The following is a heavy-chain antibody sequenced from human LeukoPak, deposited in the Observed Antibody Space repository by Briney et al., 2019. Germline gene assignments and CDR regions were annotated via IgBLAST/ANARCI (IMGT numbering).Heavy chain of an antibody. D-gene: IGHD3-22*01. V-gene: IGHV3-9*01. CDR3: AKAPTSRYYDSSGSYWYCDL. CDR2: ISWNSGSI. J-gene: IGHJ2*01. Sequence: GGSLRLSCAASGFTFDDYAMHWVRQAPGKGLEWVSGISWNSGSIGYADSVKGRFTISRDNAKNSLYLQMNSLRAEDTALYYCAKAPTSRYYDSSGSYWYCDLWGRGTLVTVSS. CDR1: GFTFDDYA.